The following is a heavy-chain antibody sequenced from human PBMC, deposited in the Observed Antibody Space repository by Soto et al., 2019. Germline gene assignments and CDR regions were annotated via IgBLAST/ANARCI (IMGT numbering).Heavy chain of an antibody. D-gene: IGHD3-22*01. V-gene: IGHV4-39*01. Sequence: QLQLQESGPGLVKPSETLSLTCTVSGGSISSSSYYWGWIRQPPGKGLEWIGSIYYSGSTYYNPSLKSRVTISVDTSKNQFSLKRSSVTAADTAVYYCARVGSSGYYLLGDAFDIWGQGTMVTVSS. J-gene: IGHJ3*02. CDR3: ARVGSSGYYLLGDAFDI. CDR1: GGSISSSSYY. CDR2: IYYSGST.